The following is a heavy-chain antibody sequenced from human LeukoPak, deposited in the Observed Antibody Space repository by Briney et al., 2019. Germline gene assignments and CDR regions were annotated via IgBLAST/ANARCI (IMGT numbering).Heavy chain of an antibody. V-gene: IGHV1-18*01. J-gene: IGHJ4*02. CDR3: AKSHYGSGSYYNYYFDY. D-gene: IGHD3-10*01. Sequence: ASVKVSCKASGYTFTSYGISWVRQAPGQGLEWMGWISAYNGNTNYAQKLQGRVTMTTDTSTSTAYMELRSLRSDDTAVYYCAKSHYGSGSYYNYYFDYWGRGTLVTVSS. CDR1: GYTFTSYG. CDR2: ISAYNGNT.